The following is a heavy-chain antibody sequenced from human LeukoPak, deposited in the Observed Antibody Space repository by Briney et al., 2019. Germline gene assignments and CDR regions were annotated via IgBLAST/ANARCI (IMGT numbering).Heavy chain of an antibody. CDR2: INPSGAST. Sequence: GASVKVSCKASGYTFTSYYMHWVRQAPGQGLEWMGIINPSGASTSYAQKFQGRVTMTRDTSTSTVYMELSSLRSEDTAVYYCARDPPRHYCSSTSCHIDYWGQGTLVTVSS. CDR1: GYTFTSYY. V-gene: IGHV1-46*01. CDR3: ARDPPRHYCSSTSCHIDY. D-gene: IGHD2-2*02. J-gene: IGHJ4*02.